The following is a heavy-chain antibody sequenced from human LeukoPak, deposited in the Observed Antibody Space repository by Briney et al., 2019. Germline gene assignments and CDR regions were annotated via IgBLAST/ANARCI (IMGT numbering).Heavy chain of an antibody. V-gene: IGHV1-2*02. J-gene: IGHJ5*02. D-gene: IGHD6-13*01. CDR3: ARDLGSSWGDWFDP. CDR1: GYTFTGYY. Sequence: VSVKVSCKASGYTFTGYYMHWVRQAPGQGLEWMGWANPNSGGTNYAQKFQGRVTMTRDTSISTAYMELSRLRSDDTAVYYCARDLGSSWGDWFDPWGQGTLVTVPS. CDR2: ANPNSGGT.